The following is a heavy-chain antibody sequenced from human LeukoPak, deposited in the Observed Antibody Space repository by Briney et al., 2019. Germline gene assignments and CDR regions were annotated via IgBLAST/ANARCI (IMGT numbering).Heavy chain of an antibody. CDR2: INHSRRT. D-gene: IGHD3-16*01. CDR1: GGSFCVYY. CDR3: ASGRYYAWESPWYFDY. J-gene: IGHJ4*02. Sequence: SETLSLTCAVYGGSFCVYYWSWIRQPPGKGLEWIGEINHSRRTNYNPSLKSRATISVHTSKTNFSLMRSYVTAADTGVYFCASGRYYAWESPWYFDYWGQGTLVTVSS. V-gene: IGHV4-34*01.